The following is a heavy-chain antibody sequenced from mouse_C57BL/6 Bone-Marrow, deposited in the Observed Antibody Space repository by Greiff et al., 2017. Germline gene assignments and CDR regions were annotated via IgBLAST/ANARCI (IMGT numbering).Heavy chain of an antibody. CDR2: IWRGGST. CDR3: AKNGDYSPPCYWYFDV. V-gene: IGHV2-5*01. CDR1: GFPLTSYG. Sequence: VQLQQSGPGLVQPSQSLSLTCTVSGFPLTSYGVHWVRQSPGKGLEWLGGIWRGGSTDYNAAFMSRLSITKDNSTSQVFFKMNSLQAHDTAIYYCAKNGDYSPPCYWYFDVWGTGTTVTVSS. D-gene: IGHD2-4*01. J-gene: IGHJ1*03.